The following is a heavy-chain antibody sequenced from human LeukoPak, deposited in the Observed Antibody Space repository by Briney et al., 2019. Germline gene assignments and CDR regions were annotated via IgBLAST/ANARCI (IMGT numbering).Heavy chain of an antibody. D-gene: IGHD3-10*01. CDR3: ARLTWGVYYFDY. CDR2: VHTSGST. Sequence: SETLSLTCTVSDGSISNYYWSWIRQPPGKGLEWIGYVHTSGSTTYNPSLKSRVTISVDTSKNQFSLKLSSVTAADTAVYYCARLTWGVYYFDYRGQGTLVTVYS. CDR1: DGSISNYY. V-gene: IGHV4-4*09. J-gene: IGHJ4*02.